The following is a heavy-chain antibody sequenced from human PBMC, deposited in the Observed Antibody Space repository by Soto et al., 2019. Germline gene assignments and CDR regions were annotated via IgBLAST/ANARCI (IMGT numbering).Heavy chain of an antibody. V-gene: IGHV1-69*06. CDR1: GGTFSTNP. J-gene: IGHJ6*02. CDR2: TSPIFGSG. D-gene: IGHD6-13*01. CDR3: ARGGYSSTWSNLLDRSGLDV. Sequence: QVQLVQSGAEVKMPGSSVKVSCKASGGTFSTNPISWVRQAPGQGLEWMGGTSPIFGSGSSSQTFHGRLTVTADKSTNTVYMELSGLRSGDTAVYYCARGGYSSTWSNLLDRSGLDVWGQGTTVTVSS.